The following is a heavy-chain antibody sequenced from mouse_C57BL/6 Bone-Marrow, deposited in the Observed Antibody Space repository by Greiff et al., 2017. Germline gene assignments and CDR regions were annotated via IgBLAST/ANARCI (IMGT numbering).Heavy chain of an antibody. Sequence: VQLQQSGPELVKPGASVKIPCKASGYTFTDYNMDWVTQSHGKSLEWIGDINPNNGGTIYNQKFKGKATLTVAKSSSTAYMVLRSLTSEDTAVYYCARKGSSGYVNYFDDWGQGTTLTVSS. CDR2: INPNNGGT. D-gene: IGHD3-2*02. CDR1: GYTFTDYN. J-gene: IGHJ2*01. CDR3: ARKGSSGYVNYFDD. V-gene: IGHV1-18*01.